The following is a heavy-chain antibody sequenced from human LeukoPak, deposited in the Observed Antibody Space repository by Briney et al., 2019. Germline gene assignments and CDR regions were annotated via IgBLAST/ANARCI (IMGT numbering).Heavy chain of an antibody. CDR1: GFTFSSYG. Sequence: GGSLRLSCAASGFTFSSYGMHWVRQAPGKGLEWVAVILYDGSNKYYADSVKGRFTISRDNSRNTLYLQMNSLRAEDTAVYYCVRGSYGAYDYWGQGSLVTVSS. CDR3: VRGSYGAYDY. CDR2: ILYDGSNK. D-gene: IGHD4-17*01. V-gene: IGHV3-30*03. J-gene: IGHJ4*02.